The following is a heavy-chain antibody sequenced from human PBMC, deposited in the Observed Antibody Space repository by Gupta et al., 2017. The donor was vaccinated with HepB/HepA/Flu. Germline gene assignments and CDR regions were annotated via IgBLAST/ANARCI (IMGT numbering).Heavy chain of an antibody. V-gene: IGHV3-23*01. CDR2: ISSTGSIT. D-gene: IGHD3-10*01. Sequence: EVQLLESGGGLVQPGGSLRLSCVASGFTSSSSAMTWVGQAPGKGLEWVSFISSTGSITDYADSVKGRFTSSRDNSKNTLYLQMNSLRAEDTARYYCAKVASYPFYWGQGTLVTVSS. J-gene: IGHJ4*02. CDR3: AKVASYPFY. CDR1: GFTSSSSA.